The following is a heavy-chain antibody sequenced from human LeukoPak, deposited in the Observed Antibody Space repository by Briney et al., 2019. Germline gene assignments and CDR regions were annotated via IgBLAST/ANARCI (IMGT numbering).Heavy chain of an antibody. CDR1: GYTFTSYG. D-gene: IGHD5-12*01. J-gene: IGHJ4*02. Sequence: ASVTVSCKASGYTFTSYGISWVRQARGQRLEWIGWIVVGSGNTNYAQKFQERVTITRDMSTSTAYMELSSLRSEDTAVYYCAAELRGYSGYDYWGQGTLVTVSS. V-gene: IGHV1-58*02. CDR3: AAELRGYSGYDY. CDR2: IVVGSGNT.